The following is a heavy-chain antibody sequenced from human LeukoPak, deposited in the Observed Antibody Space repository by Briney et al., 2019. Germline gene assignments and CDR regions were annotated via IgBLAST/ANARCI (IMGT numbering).Heavy chain of an antibody. J-gene: IGHJ4*02. Sequence: SETLSLTCAVYAGSLSYYYWSWIRQPPEKGLEWTGEINRSGSTNYNPSLKSRVSISVDTSKNQFSLKLSSMTAADTAVYYCARGGFYCGDDCYVDYWGQGTLVTVSS. V-gene: IGHV4-34*01. D-gene: IGHD2-21*02. CDR2: INRSGST. CDR3: ARGGFYCGDDCYVDY. CDR1: AGSLSYYY.